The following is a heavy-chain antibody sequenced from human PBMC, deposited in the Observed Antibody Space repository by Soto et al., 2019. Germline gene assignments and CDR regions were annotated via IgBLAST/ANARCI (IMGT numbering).Heavy chain of an antibody. V-gene: IGHV3-11*01. J-gene: IGHJ6*02. CDR3: TRKRFGMDV. CDR2: ISDTGKTI. CDR1: GFTFSFYY. Sequence: GGSLRLSCAASGFTFSFYYMTWIRQAPGKGLEWVSYISDTGKTIYYVDPVKGRFTITRNNAKNSLYLQMNNVRAEDTAVYFCTRKRFGMDVWGQGTTVTVSS.